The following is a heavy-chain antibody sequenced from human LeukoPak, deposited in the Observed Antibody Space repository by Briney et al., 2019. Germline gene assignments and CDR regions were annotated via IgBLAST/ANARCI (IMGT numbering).Heavy chain of an antibody. CDR3: ARGSPYDY. CDR2: IHYTGST. V-gene: IGHV4-39*01. J-gene: IGHJ4*02. Sequence: PSETLSLTCTVSGGSISSSSYYWGWIRQPPGKGLDYIGSIHYTGSTYYNPSLKSRVTISLDTSKNQFSLKLTSVTAADTAVYYCARGSPYDYWGQGTLVTVSS. CDR1: GGSISSSSYY.